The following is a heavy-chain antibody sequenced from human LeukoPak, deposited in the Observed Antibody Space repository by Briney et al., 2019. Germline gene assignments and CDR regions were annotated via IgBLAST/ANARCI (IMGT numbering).Heavy chain of an antibody. CDR3: APRSSSSGWYEGFDP. CDR1: GGSFSGYY. Sequence: SETLSLTCAVYGGSFSGYYSSWIRQPPGKGLEWIGEINHSGSTNYNPSLKSRVTISVDTSKNQFSLKLSSVTAADTAVYYCAPRSSSSGWYEGFDPWGQGTLVTVSS. J-gene: IGHJ5*02. V-gene: IGHV4-34*01. D-gene: IGHD6-19*01. CDR2: INHSGST.